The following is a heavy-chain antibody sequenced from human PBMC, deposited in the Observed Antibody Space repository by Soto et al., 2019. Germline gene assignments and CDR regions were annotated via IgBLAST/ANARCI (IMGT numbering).Heavy chain of an antibody. CDR1: GYSFTNYW. CDR3: ARFSEFEDYISWFDP. Sequence: DSLTISCKASGYSFTNYWIGWVRQKPGEGLEWMGIVYPGDSDTRYSPSSKGRVTISADKSTSTAYLQWSRLKASDTAMYYCARFSEFEDYISWFDPWGQGTLVTVSS. V-gene: IGHV5-51*01. CDR2: VYPGDSDT. D-gene: IGHD4-4*01. J-gene: IGHJ5*02.